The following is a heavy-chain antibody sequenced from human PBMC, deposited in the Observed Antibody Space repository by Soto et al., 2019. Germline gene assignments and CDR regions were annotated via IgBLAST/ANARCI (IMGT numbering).Heavy chain of an antibody. CDR3: SRRTSGWYFDY. CDR2: ISGSGGST. D-gene: IGHD6-19*01. Sequence: GGSLRLSCAASGFTFSSYAMSWVRQAPGKGLEWVSVISGSGGSTYYADSVKGRFTISRDNSKNALYLQMNSLRAEDTAVYYCSRRTSGWYFDYWGQGTLVTVSS. V-gene: IGHV3-23*01. CDR1: GFTFSSYA. J-gene: IGHJ4*02.